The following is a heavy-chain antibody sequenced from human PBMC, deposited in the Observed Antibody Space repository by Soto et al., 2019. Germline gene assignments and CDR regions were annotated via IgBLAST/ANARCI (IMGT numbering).Heavy chain of an antibody. CDR1: GFTFDDFA. J-gene: IGHJ5*02. CDR3: AKGVSVTVIVPAGREHWFDP. V-gene: IGHV3-9*01. D-gene: IGHD1-26*01. Sequence: DVQLVESGGGLVQPGRSLRLSCAASGFTFDDFAMHCVRQAPGKGLEWVSGITWNGGSVAYADSVKGRFTISRYNAKKFLHLQMNRLSPHDTAFYYRAKGVSVTVIVPAGREHWFDPGGQGVLVTVSS. CDR2: ITWNGGSV.